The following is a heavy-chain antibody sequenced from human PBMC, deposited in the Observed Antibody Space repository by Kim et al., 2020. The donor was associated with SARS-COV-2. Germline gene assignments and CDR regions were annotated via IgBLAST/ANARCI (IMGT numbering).Heavy chain of an antibody. CDR3: ARTGYSSSWYGDKNWFGT. D-gene: IGHD6-13*01. CDR2: INHSGST. V-gene: IGHV4-34*01. Sequence: SETLSLTCAVYGGSFSGNYWSWIRQPPGKGQEWNGEINHSGSTNYNPSLKSRVTISVDTSKNQFSLKLSSVTAADTAVYYCARTGYSSSWYGDKNWFGTLGQGTRVTVSS. J-gene: IGHJ5*02. CDR1: GGSFSGNY.